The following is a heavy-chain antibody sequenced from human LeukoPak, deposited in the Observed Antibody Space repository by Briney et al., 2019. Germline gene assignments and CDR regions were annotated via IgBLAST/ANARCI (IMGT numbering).Heavy chain of an antibody. D-gene: IGHD2-2*01. Sequence: GGSLRLSCAASGFTFSNYSMNWVRQAPGKGLEWVSSISSSSSYIYYADSVKGRFTISRDNAKNSLYLQMNSLRAEDTAVYYCARDPRGCSSTSCYPNWFDPWGQGTLVTVSS. J-gene: IGHJ5*02. CDR3: ARDPRGCSSTSCYPNWFDP. CDR2: ISSSSSYI. CDR1: GFTFSNYS. V-gene: IGHV3-21*01.